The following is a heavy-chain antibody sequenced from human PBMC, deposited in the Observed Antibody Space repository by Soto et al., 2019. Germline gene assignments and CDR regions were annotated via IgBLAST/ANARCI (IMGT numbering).Heavy chain of an antibody. V-gene: IGHV1-18*01. CDR2: ISAYNGNT. CDR1: GYSFTSYG. D-gene: IGHD3-10*01. J-gene: IGHJ6*02. Sequence: PGESLKISCKGSGYSFTSYGISWVRQAPGQGLEWMGWISAYNGNTNYAQKLQGRVTMTTDTSTSTAYMELRSLRSDDTAVYYCARDVDYYGSGSYTPYYYYGMDVGGQGTTVTVSS. CDR3: ARDVDYYGSGSYTPYYYYGMDV.